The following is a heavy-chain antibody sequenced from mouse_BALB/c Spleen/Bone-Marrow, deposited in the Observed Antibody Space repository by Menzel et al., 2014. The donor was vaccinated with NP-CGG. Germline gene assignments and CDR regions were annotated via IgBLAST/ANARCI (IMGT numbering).Heavy chain of an antibody. CDR3: ARDGNYRYAMDY. V-gene: IGHV1S81*02. Sequence: VQLQQSGAELVKPGASVKLSCMASGFTFTSYWIHWVKQRPGQGPEWIGEINPSNGRTNYNEKFKSKATLTEDKSSSTAYMQLSSLTSEDSAVYCCARDGNYRYAMDYWGQGTSVTVSS. D-gene: IGHD2-1*01. CDR2: INPSNGRT. J-gene: IGHJ4*01. CDR1: GFTFTSYW.